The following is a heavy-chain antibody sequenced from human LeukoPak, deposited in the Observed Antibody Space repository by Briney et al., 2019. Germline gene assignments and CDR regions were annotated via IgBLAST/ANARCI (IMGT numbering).Heavy chain of an antibody. D-gene: IGHD3-3*01. J-gene: IGHJ6*03. V-gene: IGHV1-18*01. CDR3: ASRAKIFGVVWAYYYYYKDV. CDR1: GYTFTSYG. Sequence: ASVKVSCKASGYTFTSYGISWVRQAPGQGLEWMGWISAYNGNTNYAQKLQGRVTMTTDTSTSTAYMELRSLRSDDTAVYYCASRAKIFGVVWAYYYYYKDVLGKGTTVTVSS. CDR2: ISAYNGNT.